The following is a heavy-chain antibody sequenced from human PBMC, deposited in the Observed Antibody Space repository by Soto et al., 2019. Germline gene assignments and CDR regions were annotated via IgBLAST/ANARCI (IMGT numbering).Heavy chain of an antibody. CDR2: IYWNDDK. J-gene: IGHJ4*02. V-gene: IGHV2-5*01. D-gene: IGHD4-17*01. CDR3: AHSHYPDGDLFDY. Sequence: QITLKESGPTLVKPTQTLTLTCTFSGFSLSTSGVAVGWIRQPPGKALEWLALIYWNDDKRYSPSLKSRHTTPQDTSKHQVVLTITDMDPVDKATYYCAHSHYPDGDLFDYWGQGTLVTVSS. CDR1: GFSLSTSGVA.